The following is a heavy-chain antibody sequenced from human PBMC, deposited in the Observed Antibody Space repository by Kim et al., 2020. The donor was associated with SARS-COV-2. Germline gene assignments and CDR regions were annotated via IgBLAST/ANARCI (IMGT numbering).Heavy chain of an antibody. CDR2: KPASGGT. V-gene: IGHV1-2*02. CDR3: ARSWDY. J-gene: IGHJ4*02. Sequence: KPASGGTNYAQKFQGRVTVTRDTSISTAYMELSRLRSDDTAVYYCARSWDYWGQGTLVTVSS.